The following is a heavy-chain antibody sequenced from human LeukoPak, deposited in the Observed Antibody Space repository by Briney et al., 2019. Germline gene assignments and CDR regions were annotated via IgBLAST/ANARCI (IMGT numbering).Heavy chain of an antibody. Sequence: ASVKASCKASGYTFPSYGISWVRQAPGQGLEWMGWISAYNGNTNYAQKLQGRVTMTTDTSTSTAYMELRRLRSDDTAVYYCARDRGASFAFDIWGQGTMVTVSS. CDR3: ARDRGASFAFDI. D-gene: IGHD4/OR15-4a*01. CDR1: GYTFPSYG. V-gene: IGHV1-18*01. J-gene: IGHJ3*02. CDR2: ISAYNGNT.